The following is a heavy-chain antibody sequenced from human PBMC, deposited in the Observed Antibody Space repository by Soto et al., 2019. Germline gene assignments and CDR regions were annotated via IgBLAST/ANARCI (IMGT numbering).Heavy chain of an antibody. J-gene: IGHJ4*02. CDR2: IKSKTDGGTT. D-gene: IGHD2-2*01. Sequence: GGSLRLSCAASGFTFSNAWMSWVRQAPGKGLEWVGRIKSKTDGGTTDYAAPLKGRFTISRDDSKNTLYLQMNSLKTEDTAVYYCTTDSVVVPAAIGYWGQGTLVTVSS. CDR3: TTDSVVVPAAIGY. V-gene: IGHV3-15*01. CDR1: GFTFSNAW.